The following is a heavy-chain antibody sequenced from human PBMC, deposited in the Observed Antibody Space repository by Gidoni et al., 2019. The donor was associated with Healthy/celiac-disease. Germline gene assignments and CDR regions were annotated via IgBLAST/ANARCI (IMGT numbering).Heavy chain of an antibody. CDR3: VILDYGDYLGNPPNDYYGMDV. CDR1: GGSFSGYY. CDR2: INHSGST. V-gene: IGHV4-34*01. Sequence: QVQLQQWGAGLLKPSETLSLTCAVYGGSFSGYYWSWIRQPPGKGLEWIGEINHSGSTNYNPSLKSRVTISVDTSKNQFSLKLSSVTAADTAVYYCVILDYGDYLGNPPNDYYGMDVWGQGTTVTVSS. D-gene: IGHD4-17*01. J-gene: IGHJ6*02.